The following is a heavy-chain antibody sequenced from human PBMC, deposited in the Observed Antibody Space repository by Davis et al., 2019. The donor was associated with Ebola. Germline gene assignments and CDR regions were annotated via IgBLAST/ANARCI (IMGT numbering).Heavy chain of an antibody. Sequence: GGSLRLSCAASGFTFSDYYMCWIRQAPGKGLEWVSYISSSSSYTGYADSVKGRFTISRDNAKNSLYLQMNSLRAEDTAVYYCARDEVYSYSYYYYGMDVWGKGTTVTVSS. CDR1: GFTFSDYY. D-gene: IGHD5-18*01. J-gene: IGHJ6*04. CDR2: ISSSSSYT. V-gene: IGHV3-11*06. CDR3: ARDEVYSYSYYYYGMDV.